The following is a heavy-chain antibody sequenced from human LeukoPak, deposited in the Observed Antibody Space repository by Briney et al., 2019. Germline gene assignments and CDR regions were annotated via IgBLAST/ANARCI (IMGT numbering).Heavy chain of an antibody. D-gene: IGHD3-22*01. CDR2: IIPIFGTA. CDR1: GGTFSSYA. J-gene: IGHJ4*02. CDR3: AEEGYDSSGYYYAD. V-gene: IGHV1-69*06. Sequence: ASVKVSCKASGGTFSSYAISWVRQAPGQGLEWMGGIIPIFGTANYAQKFQGRVTITADKSTSTAYMELRSLRSDDTAVYYCAEEGYDSSGYYYADWGQGTLVTVSS.